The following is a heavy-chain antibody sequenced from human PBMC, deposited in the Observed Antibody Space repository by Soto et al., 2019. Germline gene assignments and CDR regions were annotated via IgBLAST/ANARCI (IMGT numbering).Heavy chain of an antibody. CDR1: GGTFSSYT. CDR2: IIPILGIA. Sequence: KVSCKASGGTFSSYTISWVRQAPGQGLEWMGRIIPILGIANYAQKFQGWVTMTRDTSISTAYMELSRLRSDDTAVYYCAREGQVGSYYYYYYYGMDVWGQGTTVTVSS. CDR3: AREGQVGSYYYYYYYGMDV. D-gene: IGHD1-26*01. J-gene: IGHJ6*02. V-gene: IGHV1-69*04.